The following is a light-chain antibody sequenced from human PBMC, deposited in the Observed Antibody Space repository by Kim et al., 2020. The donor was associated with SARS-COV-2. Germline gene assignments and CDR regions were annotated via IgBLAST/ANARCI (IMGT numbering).Light chain of an antibody. Sequence: QSVLTQPASVSGSPGQSITISCTGTSSDVGGYNYVSWYQQHPGKAPKLMIYDVTKRPSVVSNRFSGSKSGNTASLTISGLQAEDEADYYCSSYTTSSTVFGGGTQLTVL. CDR1: SSDVGGYNY. J-gene: IGLJ3*02. CDR2: DVT. CDR3: SSYTTSSTV. V-gene: IGLV2-14*03.